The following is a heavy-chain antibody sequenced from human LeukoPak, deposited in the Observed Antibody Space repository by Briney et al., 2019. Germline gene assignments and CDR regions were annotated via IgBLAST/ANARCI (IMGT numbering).Heavy chain of an antibody. D-gene: IGHD3-10*01. J-gene: IGHJ4*02. CDR1: GGSISSGSYY. Sequence: PSQTLSLTCTVSGGSISSGSYYWSWIRQPAGKGLEWIGRIYTSGSTNYNPSLKSRVTISVDTSKNQFSLKLSSVTAVDTAVYYCARKLPGLGYFDYWGQGTLVTVSS. V-gene: IGHV4-61*02. CDR3: ARKLPGLGYFDY. CDR2: IYTSGST.